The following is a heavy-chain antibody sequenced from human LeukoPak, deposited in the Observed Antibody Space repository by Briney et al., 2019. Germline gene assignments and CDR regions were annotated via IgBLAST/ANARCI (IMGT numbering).Heavy chain of an antibody. Sequence: PGGSLRPSCAASGFTFSSYGMHWVRQAPGKGLEWVAFIRYDGSNKYYADSVKGRFTISRDNSKNTLYLQMNSLRAEDTAAYYCARDLYYHDSSGYYSDYYYYGMDVWGQGTTVTVSS. CDR1: GFTFSSYG. D-gene: IGHD3-22*01. CDR3: ARDLYYHDSSGYYSDYYYYGMDV. V-gene: IGHV3-30*02. CDR2: IRYDGSNK. J-gene: IGHJ6*02.